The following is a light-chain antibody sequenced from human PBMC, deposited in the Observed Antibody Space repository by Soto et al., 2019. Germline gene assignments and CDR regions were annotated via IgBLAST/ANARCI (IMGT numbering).Light chain of an antibody. J-gene: IGKJ4*01. CDR3: QQYNSYSLT. CDR2: KAS. CDR1: QSISSW. Sequence: DIQMTPSPSTLSASVVDRVTITCRASQSISSWLAWYQQKPGKAPKLLIYKASSLESGVPSRFSGSGSGTEFTLTISSLQPDDFATYYCQQYNSYSLTFGGGTKVDIK. V-gene: IGKV1-5*03.